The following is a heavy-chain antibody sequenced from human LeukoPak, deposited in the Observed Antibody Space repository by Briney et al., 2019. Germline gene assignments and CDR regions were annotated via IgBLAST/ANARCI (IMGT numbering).Heavy chain of an antibody. Sequence: SVKVSCKASGGTFSSYAISWVRQAPGQGLEWMGRIIPILGIANYAQKFQGRVTITADKSTSTAYMELSSLRSEDTAVYYCAREEEATIYDYWGQGPLVTVSS. CDR2: IIPILGIA. J-gene: IGHJ4*02. CDR1: GGTFSSYA. D-gene: IGHD5-24*01. CDR3: AREEEATIYDY. V-gene: IGHV1-69*04.